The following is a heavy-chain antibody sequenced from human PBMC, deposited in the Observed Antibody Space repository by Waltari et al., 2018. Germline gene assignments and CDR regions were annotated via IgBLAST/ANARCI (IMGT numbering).Heavy chain of an antibody. V-gene: IGHV3-30*18. D-gene: IGHD3-9*01. CDR1: GFIFSSYG. Sequence: QVQLVESGGGVVQPGRSLRLSCAASGFIFSSYGMHWVRQAPGKGLEWVAVISYDGSNIYYADSVKGRFTISRDKSKSTLYLQMNSLRAEDTAVYYCAKAANILTGAPTPTAYWGQGALVTVSS. CDR2: ISYDGSNI. CDR3: AKAANILTGAPTPTAY. J-gene: IGHJ4*02.